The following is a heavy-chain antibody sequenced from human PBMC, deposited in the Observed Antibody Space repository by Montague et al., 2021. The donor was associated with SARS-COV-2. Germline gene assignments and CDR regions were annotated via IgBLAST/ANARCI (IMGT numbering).Heavy chain of an antibody. D-gene: IGHD6-13*01. CDR3: ARDGGLYSSRWYFGYFDY. CDR2: K. V-gene: IGHV6-1*01. J-gene: IGHJ4*02. Sequence: KDYAVSVKSRITINQDTSKNQFSLQLNSVTPEDTAVYYCARDGGLYSSRWYFGYFDYWGQGLLVTVSS.